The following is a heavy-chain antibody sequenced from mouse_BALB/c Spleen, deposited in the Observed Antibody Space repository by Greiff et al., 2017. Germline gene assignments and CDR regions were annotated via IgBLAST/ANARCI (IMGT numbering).Heavy chain of an antibody. Sequence: QVQLKESGPELVRPGVSVKISCKGSGYTFTDYAMHWVKQSHAKSLEWIGVISTYYGNTNYNQKFKGKATMTVDKSSSTAYMELARLTSEDSAIYYCAREYGNYPYYFDYWGQGTTLTVSS. J-gene: IGHJ2*01. CDR3: AREYGNYPYYFDY. V-gene: IGHV1-67*01. D-gene: IGHD2-10*02. CDR1: GYTFTDYA. CDR2: ISTYYGNT.